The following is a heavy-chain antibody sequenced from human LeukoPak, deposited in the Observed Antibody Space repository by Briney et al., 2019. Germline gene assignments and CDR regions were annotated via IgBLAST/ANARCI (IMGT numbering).Heavy chain of an antibody. J-gene: IGHJ3*02. Sequence: AGGSLRLSCVASGFTFSTYGMSWVRQAPGKGLEWVAVISYDGSNKYYADSVKGRFTISRDNSKNTLYLQMNSLRAEDTAVYYCAKELITMDAFDIWGQGTMVTVSS. CDR3: AKELITMDAFDI. V-gene: IGHV3-30*18. CDR1: GFTFSTYG. CDR2: ISYDGSNK. D-gene: IGHD3-10*01.